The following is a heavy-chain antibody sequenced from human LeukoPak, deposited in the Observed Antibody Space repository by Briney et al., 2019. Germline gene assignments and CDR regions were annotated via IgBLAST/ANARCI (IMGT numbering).Heavy chain of an antibody. Sequence: GGSLRLSCAASRFTFSIFGMHWVRQAPGKGLEWIAVISSDGTNKYYADSVRGRFIISRDNSKNTLYLQMSSLRIDDTAIYYCRAATRYLDYYYDYWGQGTLVTVSS. CDR3: RAATRYLDYYYDY. V-gene: IGHV3-30*03. J-gene: IGHJ4*02. CDR2: ISSDGTNK. D-gene: IGHD3-22*01. CDR1: RFTFSIFG.